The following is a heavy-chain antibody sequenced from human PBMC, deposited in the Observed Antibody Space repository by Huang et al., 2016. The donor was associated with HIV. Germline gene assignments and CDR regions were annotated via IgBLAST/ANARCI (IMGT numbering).Heavy chain of an antibody. Sequence: EVQLVEPGGGLVQPGGFLRLSCAASGFIFRRYDMPWVRQVTGKVLYWVSSIGSAGDTYYPGSVKGRFTISRDNAKNSVYLQMNSLRAGDTAMYYCARVGDYGDYSCDHWGQGTLVTVSP. J-gene: IGHJ4*02. CDR1: GFIFRRYD. CDR2: IGSAGDT. D-gene: IGHD4-17*01. V-gene: IGHV3-13*01. CDR3: ARVGDYGDYSCDH.